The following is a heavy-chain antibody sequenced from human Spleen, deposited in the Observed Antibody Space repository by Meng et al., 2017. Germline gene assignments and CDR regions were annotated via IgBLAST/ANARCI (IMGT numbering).Heavy chain of an antibody. CDR2: TYYSGIT. V-gene: IGHV4-61*01. Sequence: GSMRLSCNVSGGSVTADTYYWSWIRQPPGKELEWLAYTYYSGITNYNPSLKSRVTISLGTSKNQFSLKPSSVTAADPAVYYCARMSWRFRYFEYWGQGTLVTVSS. CDR1: GGSVTADTYY. J-gene: IGHJ4*02. CDR3: ARMSWRFRYFEY.